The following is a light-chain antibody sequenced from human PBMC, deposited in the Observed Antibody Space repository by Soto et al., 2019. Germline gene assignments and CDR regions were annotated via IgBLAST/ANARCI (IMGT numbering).Light chain of an antibody. CDR1: QSVSSNY. CDR2: GAS. Sequence: EIVLTQSPGTLSLSPGERATLSCRASQSVSSNYLAWYQQKPGQAPRLLIYGASSRATGIPDRFSRSGSGTDFTLTISRLEPEDFVVYYCQQYGDSYTFGQGTKLEIK. CDR3: QQYGDSYT. V-gene: IGKV3-20*01. J-gene: IGKJ2*01.